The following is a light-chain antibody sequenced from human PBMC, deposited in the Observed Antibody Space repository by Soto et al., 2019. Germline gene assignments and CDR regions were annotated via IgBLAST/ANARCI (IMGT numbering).Light chain of an antibody. CDR3: SSYTSSSTYVL. CDR1: SSDVGGYSY. CDR2: DVD. V-gene: IGLV2-14*03. J-gene: IGLJ2*01. Sequence: QSALTQPASVSGSPGQSITISCTGSSSDVGGYSYVSWYQHHPGKAPKLMIYDVDNRPSGVSNRFSGSKSGNTASLTISGLQAEDEADYYCSSYTSSSTYVLFGGGTKLNVL.